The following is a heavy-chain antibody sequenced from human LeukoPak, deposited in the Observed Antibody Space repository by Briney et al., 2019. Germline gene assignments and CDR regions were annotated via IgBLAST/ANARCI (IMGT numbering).Heavy chain of an antibody. CDR1: GGSISGGDSY. CDR3: ARDGQSWFDP. Sequence: SETLSLTCTVSGGSISGGDSYWSWIRQPPGKGLEWIGSIYYSGSTNYNPSLKSRVTISVDKSKNQFSLKLSSVTAADTAVYYCARDGQSWFDPWGQGTLVTVSS. J-gene: IGHJ5*02. V-gene: IGHV4-30-4*01. D-gene: IGHD3/OR15-3a*01. CDR2: IYYSGST.